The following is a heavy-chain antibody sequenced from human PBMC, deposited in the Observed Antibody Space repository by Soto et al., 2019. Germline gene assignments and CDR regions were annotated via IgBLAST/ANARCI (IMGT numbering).Heavy chain of an antibody. CDR1: GFTFSSYS. D-gene: IGHD3-16*01. CDR2: ISSSSSYI. CDR3: ARDGGLLGIHFDY. Sequence: PGGSLRLSCAASGFTFSSYSMNWVRQAPGKGLEWVSSISSSSSYIYYADSVKGRFTISRDNAKNSLYLQMNSLRAEDTAVYYCARDGGLLGIHFDYWGQGTLVTVSS. J-gene: IGHJ4*02. V-gene: IGHV3-21*01.